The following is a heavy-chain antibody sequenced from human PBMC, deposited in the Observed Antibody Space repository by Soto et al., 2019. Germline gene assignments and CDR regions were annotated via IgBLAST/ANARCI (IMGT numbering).Heavy chain of an antibody. CDR1: GGSISRYY. D-gene: IGHD2-21*02. CDR2: MYNTGST. CDR3: ARDLWGYCGADCYPLDV. J-gene: IGHJ6*02. Sequence: SDTLSLTCTVSGGSISRYYWSWSWQPPGKGLKWIGYMYNTGSTIYNPSLKSRVTISVDTSKNQFSLKLNSVTAADTAVYYCARDLWGYCGADCYPLDVWGQGTTVT. V-gene: IGHV4-59*01.